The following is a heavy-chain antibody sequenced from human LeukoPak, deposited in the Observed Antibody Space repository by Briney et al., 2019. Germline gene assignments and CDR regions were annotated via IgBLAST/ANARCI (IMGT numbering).Heavy chain of an antibody. CDR2: ISGSGGST. Sequence: GGSLRLSCAASGFTFSSYAMSWVRQAPGKGLERVSAISGSGGSTYYADSVKGRFTISRDNSKNTLYLQMSSLRAEDTAVYYCAKDMRFDWTPYYFDYWGQGTLVTVSS. V-gene: IGHV3-23*01. CDR1: GFTFSSYA. J-gene: IGHJ4*02. CDR3: AKDMRFDWTPYYFDY. D-gene: IGHD3-9*01.